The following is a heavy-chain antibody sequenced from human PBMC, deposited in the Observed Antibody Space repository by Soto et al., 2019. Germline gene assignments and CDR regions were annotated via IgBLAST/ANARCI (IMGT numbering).Heavy chain of an antibody. J-gene: IGHJ6*02. D-gene: IGHD2-2*01. V-gene: IGHV3-30-3*01. CDR1: GFTFSSYA. CDR2: ISYDGSNK. CDR3: ARDGELVVVPAAISGMDV. Sequence: GGSLRLSCAASGFTFSSYAMHWVRQAPGKGLEWVAVISYDGSNKYYADSVKGRFTIPRDNSKNTLYLQMNSLRAEDTAVYYCARDGELVVVPAAISGMDVWGQGTTVTVS.